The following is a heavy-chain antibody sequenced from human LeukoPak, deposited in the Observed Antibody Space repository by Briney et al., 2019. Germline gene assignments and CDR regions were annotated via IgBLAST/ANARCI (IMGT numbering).Heavy chain of an antibody. CDR1: GFTFSSYW. D-gene: IGHD3-10*01. Sequence: GGSLRLSCAASGFTFSSYWMSWVRQSPGKGLEWVANIKYDGSVQHYVDSMKGRFTISRDNAKNSLFLQMDSLRAEDTAVYYCARDPNRGGDFDYWGQGTLVTVSS. CDR2: IKYDGSVQ. CDR3: ARDPNRGGDFDY. J-gene: IGHJ4*02. V-gene: IGHV3-7*05.